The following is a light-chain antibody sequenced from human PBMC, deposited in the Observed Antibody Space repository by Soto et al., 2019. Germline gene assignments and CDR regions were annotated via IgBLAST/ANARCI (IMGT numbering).Light chain of an antibody. V-gene: IGKV3-15*01. J-gene: IGKJ1*01. Sequence: EIVMTQSPATLSVSPGERATLSCRATQSVSSNLAWYQQKPGQAPRLLMYGVSTRATGIPARFSGSGSGTDFTLTISRLEPEDFAVYYCQQYGSSGTFGQGTKV. CDR3: QQYGSSGT. CDR2: GVS. CDR1: QSVSSN.